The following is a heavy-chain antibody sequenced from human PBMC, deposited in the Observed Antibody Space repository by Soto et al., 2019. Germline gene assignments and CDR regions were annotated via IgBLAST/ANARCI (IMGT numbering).Heavy chain of an antibody. Sequence: ASVKVSFTASGYTFTSYDINWVRQATGQGLEWMGWMNPNSGNTGYAQKFQGRVTMTRNTSISTAYMELSSLRSEDTAVYYCARGWKLYYYDSSGSHQSDYWGQGTLVTVSS. V-gene: IGHV1-8*01. J-gene: IGHJ4*02. CDR3: ARGWKLYYYDSSGSHQSDY. CDR2: MNPNSGNT. D-gene: IGHD3-22*01. CDR1: GYTFTSYD.